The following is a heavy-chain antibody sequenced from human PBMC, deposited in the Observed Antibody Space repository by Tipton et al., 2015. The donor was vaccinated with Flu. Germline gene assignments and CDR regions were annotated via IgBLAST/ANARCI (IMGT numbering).Heavy chain of an antibody. CDR2: IYYSGST. CDR3: ARVDYYDGSGYYPFDY. CDR1: GGSISSYY. D-gene: IGHD3-22*01. Sequence: TLSLTCTVSGGSISSYYWSWIRQPPGKGLEWIGYIYYSGSTNYNPSLKSRVTISVDTSKNQFSLKLSSVTAADTAVYYCARVDYYDGSGYYPFDYWGQGTLVTVSS. V-gene: IGHV4-59*01. J-gene: IGHJ4*02.